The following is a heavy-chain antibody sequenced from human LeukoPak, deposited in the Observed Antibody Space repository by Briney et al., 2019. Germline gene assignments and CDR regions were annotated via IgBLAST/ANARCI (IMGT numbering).Heavy chain of an antibody. CDR3: AKDLQVATIFGVVIDYFDY. CDR1: GFTFSSYA. CDR2: ISGSGGST. D-gene: IGHD3-3*01. J-gene: IGHJ4*02. V-gene: IGHV3-23*01. Sequence: GGSLRLSCAASGFTFSSYAMSWVRQAPGKGLEWVSAISGSGGSTYYADSVKGRFTISRDNSKNTLYLQMNSLRAEDTAVYYCAKDLQVATIFGVVIDYFDYWGQGTLVTVSS.